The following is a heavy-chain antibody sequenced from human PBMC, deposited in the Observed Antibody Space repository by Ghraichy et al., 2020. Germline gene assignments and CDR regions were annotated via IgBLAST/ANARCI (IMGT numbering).Heavy chain of an antibody. D-gene: IGHD3-10*01. CDR1: GFTFSSYA. Sequence: LSLTCAASGFTFSSYAMSWVRQAPGKGLEWVSAISGSGGSTYYADSVKGRFTISRDNSKNTLYLQMNSLRAEDTAVYYCAKVVSYYGSGYFDYWGQGTLVTVSS. J-gene: IGHJ4*02. CDR2: ISGSGGST. V-gene: IGHV3-23*01. CDR3: AKVVSYYGSGYFDY.